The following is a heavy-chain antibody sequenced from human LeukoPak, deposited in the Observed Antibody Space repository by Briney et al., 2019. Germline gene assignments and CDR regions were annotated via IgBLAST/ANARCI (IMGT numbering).Heavy chain of an antibody. J-gene: IGHJ6*03. Sequence: SETLSLTCTVSGGSISSSSYYWGWIRQPPGKGLEWIGSIYYSGSTHYNPSLKSRVTISVDTSKNQFSLKLSSVTAADTAVYYCAREVGSLRYFDPHYYMDVWGKGTTVTVSS. CDR1: GGSISSSSYY. CDR2: IYYSGST. CDR3: AREVGSLRYFDPHYYMDV. D-gene: IGHD3-9*01. V-gene: IGHV4-39*07.